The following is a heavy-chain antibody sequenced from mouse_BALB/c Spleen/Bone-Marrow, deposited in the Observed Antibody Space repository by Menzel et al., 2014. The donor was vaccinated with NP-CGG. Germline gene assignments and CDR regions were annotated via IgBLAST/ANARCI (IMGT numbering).Heavy chain of an antibody. CDR1: GYPFTSYN. V-gene: IGHV1S135*01. J-gene: IGHJ4*01. CDR2: IDPYNGGT. CDR3: ARSLPGALDY. Sequence: EVQLQQSGPELVKPGASVMVSCKASGYPFTSYNMYWVKQSHGKSFEWIGYIDPYNGGTSYNQKFKGKATLTVDKSSSXAYMHLNSLTSEDSAVYYCARSLPGALDYWGQGTSVTVSS.